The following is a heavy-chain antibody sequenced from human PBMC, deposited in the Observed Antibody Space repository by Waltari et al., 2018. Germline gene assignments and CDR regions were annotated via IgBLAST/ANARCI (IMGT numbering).Heavy chain of an antibody. CDR3: RSSIATLKFDS. CDR1: GGSFTSCW. D-gene: IGHD1-26*01. J-gene: IGHJ5*01. CDR2: NSPGCPDT. V-gene: IGHV5-51*03. Sequence: EVQLVQSGAAVKKPAGSRENACKGSGGSFTSCWFGWWRQMPGKDLEWRGINSPGCPDTTYRTCYQGQVTTSDDKTIRAAYLQWSSLTASAAAMYCARSSIATLKFDSWGQGTLVTVSS.